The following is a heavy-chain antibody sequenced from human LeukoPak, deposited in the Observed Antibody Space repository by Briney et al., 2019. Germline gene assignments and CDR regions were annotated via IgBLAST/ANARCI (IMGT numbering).Heavy chain of an antibody. J-gene: IGHJ4*02. CDR1: GGSISSSSYY. V-gene: IGHV4-39*07. Sequence: SETLSLTCTVSGGSISSSSYYWGWIRQPPRKGLEWIGSIYYSGSTYYNPSLKSRVTISVDTSKNQFSLKLSSVTAADTAVYYCARSMPSSRIVPHFDYWGQGTLVTVSS. CDR3: ARSMPSSRIVPHFDY. CDR2: IYYSGST. D-gene: IGHD3-22*01.